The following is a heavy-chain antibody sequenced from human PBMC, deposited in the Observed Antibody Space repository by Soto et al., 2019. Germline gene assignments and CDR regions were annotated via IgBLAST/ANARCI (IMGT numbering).Heavy chain of an antibody. D-gene: IGHD3-22*01. CDR1: GFRFSNYG. CDR3: ARGPYDSSGFSAFDS. V-gene: IGHV3-30*03. CDR2: ISYDGSNK. Sequence: GGSLRLSCVASGFRFSNYGMDWVRQAPGKGLEWVAVISYDGSNKQYADSVKGRFTISRDNFKNTLWLQMNSLRDEDTAVYYCARGPYDSSGFSAFDSWGQGTLVTVSS. J-gene: IGHJ4*02.